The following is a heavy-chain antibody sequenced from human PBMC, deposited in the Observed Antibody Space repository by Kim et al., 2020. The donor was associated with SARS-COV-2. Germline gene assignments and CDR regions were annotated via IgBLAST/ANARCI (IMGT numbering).Heavy chain of an antibody. D-gene: IGHD1-1*01. Sequence: SETLSLTCTVSSGSISSGGYYWSWIRQHPGKGLEWIGYIYYSGSTYYNPSLKSRVTISVDTSKNQFSLKLSSVTAADTAVYYCARAATTEGNWFDPWGQGTLVTVSS. CDR3: ARAATTEGNWFDP. CDR1: SGSISSGGYY. CDR2: IYYSGST. V-gene: IGHV4-31*03. J-gene: IGHJ5*02.